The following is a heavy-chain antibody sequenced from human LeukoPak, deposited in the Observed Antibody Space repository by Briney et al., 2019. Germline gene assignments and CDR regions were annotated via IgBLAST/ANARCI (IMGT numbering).Heavy chain of an antibody. CDR1: GGSISSFY. CDR3: ASRPNYGGNSGSFDY. Sequence: SETLSLTCTVSGGSISSFYWAWIRQPPGKGLEYIGYIFYTGSTNYNPSLKSRVTISIDTSNNQFSLKLSSVTAADTALYYCASRPNYGGNSGSFDYWGQGTLVTVSS. V-gene: IGHV4-59*01. CDR2: IFYTGST. J-gene: IGHJ4*02. D-gene: IGHD4-23*01.